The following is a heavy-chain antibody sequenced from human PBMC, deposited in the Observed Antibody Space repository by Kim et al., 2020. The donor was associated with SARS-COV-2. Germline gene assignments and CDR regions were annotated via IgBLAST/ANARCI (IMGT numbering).Heavy chain of an antibody. CDR1: GFTFSSYG. J-gene: IGHJ6*04. D-gene: IGHD6-13*01. CDR2: IWYDGSNK. Sequence: GGSLRLSCAASGFTFSSYGMHWVRQAPGKGLEWVAVIWYDGSNKYYADSVKGRFTISRDNSKNTLYLQMNSLRAEDTAVYYCAKEGSSSWYRPPGSRHYYYGMDVWGKGTTVNVSS. CDR3: AKEGSSSWYRPPGSRHYYYGMDV. V-gene: IGHV3-33*06.